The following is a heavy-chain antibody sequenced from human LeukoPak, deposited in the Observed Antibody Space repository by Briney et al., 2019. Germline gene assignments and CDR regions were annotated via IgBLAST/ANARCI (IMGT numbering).Heavy chain of an antibody. D-gene: IGHD1-26*01. V-gene: IGHV3-23*01. CDR1: GFTFSSYA. CDR2: ISGSGGST. J-gene: IGHJ3*02. CDR3: AKGGSGSYRGPFDI. Sequence: GGSLRLXCAASGFTFSSYAMRWVRQAPGKGLEWVSAISGSGGSTYHADSVKGRFTISRDNSKNTLYLQMNSLRAEDTAVYYCAKGGSGSYRGPFDIWGQGTMVTVSS.